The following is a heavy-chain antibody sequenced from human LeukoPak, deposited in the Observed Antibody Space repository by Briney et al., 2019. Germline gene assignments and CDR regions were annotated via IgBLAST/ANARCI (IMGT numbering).Heavy chain of an antibody. J-gene: IGHJ4*02. CDR3: ARGGGSYYPYYFDC. D-gene: IGHD1-26*01. Sequence: GGSLRLSCAASGFTFSDYYMSWIRQAPGKGLQWLAYSSTSGSITYYADSVKGRFTISRDNAKNTLYLQMNSLRAEDTAVYYCARGGGSYYPYYFDCWGQGTLVTVSS. CDR2: SSTSGSIT. CDR1: GFTFSDYY. V-gene: IGHV3-11*04.